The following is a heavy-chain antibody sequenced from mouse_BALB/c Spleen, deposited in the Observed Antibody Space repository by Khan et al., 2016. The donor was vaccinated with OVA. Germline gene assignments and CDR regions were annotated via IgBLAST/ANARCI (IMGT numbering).Heavy chain of an antibody. J-gene: IGHJ3*01. CDR3: VNLGSSSAWLTY. V-gene: IGHV1-7*01. CDR1: GYTFTNYW. CDR2: INPSTGYT. Sequence: VQLQQSGAELAKPGASVKMSCKASGYTFTNYWMHWVKQRPGQGLEWIGYINPSTGYTEYNQKFKDKATLTADKSSSTAYMQLRSLTSEDSAVYYCVNLGSSSAWLTYWGQGTLVTVSA. D-gene: IGHD1-1*01.